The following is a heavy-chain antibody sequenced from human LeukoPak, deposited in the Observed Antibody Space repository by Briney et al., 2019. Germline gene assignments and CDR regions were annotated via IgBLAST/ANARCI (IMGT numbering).Heavy chain of an antibody. J-gene: IGHJ1*01. CDR1: GFTFSDYY. CDR3: ASSWAAAALPEYFQH. D-gene: IGHD6-13*01. Sequence: PGGSLRLSCAASGFTFSDYYMSWIRQAPGKGLEWVSYISSSGSTIYYADSVKGRFTISRDNAKNSLYLQMNSLRAEDTAVYYCASSWAAAALPEYFQHWGQGTLVTVSS. V-gene: IGHV3-11*01. CDR2: ISSSGSTI.